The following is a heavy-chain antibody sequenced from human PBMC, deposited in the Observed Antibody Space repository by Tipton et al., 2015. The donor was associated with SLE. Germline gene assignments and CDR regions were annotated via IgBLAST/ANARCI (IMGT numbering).Heavy chain of an antibody. V-gene: IGHV3-53*05. CDR3: ARGGVGGYDYFDH. D-gene: IGHD5-12*01. J-gene: IGHJ4*02. CDR1: GFNFDDFA. CDR2: IYSGGST. Sequence: SLRFPCAASGFNFDDFAMHWVRQAPGKGLEWVSVIYSGGSTYYADSVKGRFTISRDNSKNTLYLQMNSLRAEDTAVYYCARGGVGGYDYFDHWGQGTLVIVSS.